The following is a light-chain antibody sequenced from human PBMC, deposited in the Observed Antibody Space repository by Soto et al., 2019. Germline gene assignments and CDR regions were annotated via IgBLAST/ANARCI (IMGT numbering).Light chain of an antibody. V-gene: IGKV3-20*01. CDR3: QHYCSSSYA. J-gene: IGKJ2*01. Sequence: EIVLTQSPGTLSLSPGQRATLSCGASQTVFRNFLAWYQQKPGQAPRLLIYGASSRATAIPDRFSGSGSGTGFTLTISSVEPEDLAVYYCQHYCSSSYAFGQGTKLDIK. CDR1: QTVFRNF. CDR2: GAS.